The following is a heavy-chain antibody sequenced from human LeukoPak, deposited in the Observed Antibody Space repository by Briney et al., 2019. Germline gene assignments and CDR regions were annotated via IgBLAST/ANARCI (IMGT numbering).Heavy chain of an antibody. CDR3: ARGGVDWTFDY. D-gene: IGHD3-9*01. CDR1: GGSISNYY. J-gene: IGHJ4*02. Sequence: PSETLSLTCTVSGGSISNYYWSWMGQPAGQGREWIGHIYTSGSAHYNHSLKRQVTMPVDTSKNQFSLNLSSLTAADTAVYYWARGGVDWTFDYWGQGNLVTVSS. V-gene: IGHV4-4*07. CDR2: IYTSGSA.